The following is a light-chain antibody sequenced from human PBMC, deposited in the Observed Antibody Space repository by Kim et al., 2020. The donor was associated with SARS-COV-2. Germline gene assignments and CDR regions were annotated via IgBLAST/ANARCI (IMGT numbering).Light chain of an antibody. Sequence: GQSVTISCTGTISDVGGYNFVSWYQHHPGKAPKLIIYHVSRRPSGVPDRFSGSKSGNTASLTVSGLQAEDEATYYCCSFAGPSTEIFGGGTKLTVL. CDR2: HVS. CDR3: CSFAGPSTEI. V-gene: IGLV2-11*01. CDR1: ISDVGGYNF. J-gene: IGLJ2*01.